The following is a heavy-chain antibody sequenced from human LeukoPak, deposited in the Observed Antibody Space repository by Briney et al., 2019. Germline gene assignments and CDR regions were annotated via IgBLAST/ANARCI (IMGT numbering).Heavy chain of an antibody. Sequence: GGSLRLSCEVSGFTFSSYAMSWVRQAPGKGLEWVSGISGSGGSTYYADSVKGRFTISRDNSKNTLYLRMNNLRAEDTAVYYCASCRYDSSGYGDALDIWGQGTMVTVSS. CDR3: ASCRYDSSGYGDALDI. J-gene: IGHJ3*02. CDR1: GFTFSSYA. D-gene: IGHD3-22*01. V-gene: IGHV3-23*01. CDR2: ISGSGGST.